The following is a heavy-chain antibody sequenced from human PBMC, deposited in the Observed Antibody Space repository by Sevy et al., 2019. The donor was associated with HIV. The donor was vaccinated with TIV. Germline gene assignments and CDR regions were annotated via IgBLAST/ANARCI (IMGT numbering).Heavy chain of an antibody. Sequence: GGSLRLSCAASRFSFSHAWMTWVRQAPGKGLEWVGRIRSKPDGGTTYYGAPVKGRFTISRDDSKNTLYLQMNSLKTEDTGIYYCSTDPIILVVVTDGKDVWGHGTTVTVSS. CDR2: IRSKPDGGTT. J-gene: IGHJ6*02. D-gene: IGHD2-15*01. CDR1: RFSFSHAW. V-gene: IGHV3-15*01. CDR3: STDPIILVVVTDGKDV.